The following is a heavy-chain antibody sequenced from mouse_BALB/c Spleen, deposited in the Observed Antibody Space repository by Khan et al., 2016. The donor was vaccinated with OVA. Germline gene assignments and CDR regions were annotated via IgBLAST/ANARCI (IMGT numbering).Heavy chain of an antibody. D-gene: IGHD2-2*01. J-gene: IGHJ3*01. CDR1: GYTFSSYY. CDR3: TRSGYGSFAY. Sequence: QVQLKESGAELVKPGASVKLSCKASGYTFSSYYMYWVKQRPGQGLEWIGEINPNNGGTNFNEKFKSKATLTVDKSSSTAYMQLSSLTSGDSAVYYCTRSGYGSFAYWGQGTLVTVSA. V-gene: IGHV1S81*02. CDR2: INPNNGGT.